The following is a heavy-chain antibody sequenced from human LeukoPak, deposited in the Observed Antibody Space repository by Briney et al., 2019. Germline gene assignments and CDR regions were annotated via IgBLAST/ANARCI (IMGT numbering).Heavy chain of an antibody. J-gene: IGHJ6*04. D-gene: IGHD3-10*02. CDR2: IIGGGTT. CDR3: AELGITMIGGV. V-gene: IGHV3-23*01. Sequence: GGSLRLSCAASRFTFSTYAMSWVRQAPGKGLEWVSSIIGGGTTYYADSVMGRFTISRDNAKNSLYLQMNSLRAEDTAVYYCAELGITMIGGVWGKGTTVTISS. CDR1: RFTFSTYA.